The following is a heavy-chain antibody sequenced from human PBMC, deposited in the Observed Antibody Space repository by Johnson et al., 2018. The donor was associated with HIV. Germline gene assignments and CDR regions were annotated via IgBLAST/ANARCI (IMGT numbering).Heavy chain of an antibody. CDR2: ISSSGGTT. CDR1: GFSFSDYY. D-gene: IGHD7-27*01. CDR3: AKGTGDRGTLPVVAFDS. J-gene: IGHJ3*02. V-gene: IGHV3-11*01. Sequence: QVQLVESGGGLVKPGGSLRLSCAASGFSFSDYYMSWIRQATGKGPEWVSYISSSGGTTHNADSVKGRLAISRNHADNSLYLQMNSLSAEDTALFYCAKGTGDRGTLPVVAFDSWGRGTMVAVAS.